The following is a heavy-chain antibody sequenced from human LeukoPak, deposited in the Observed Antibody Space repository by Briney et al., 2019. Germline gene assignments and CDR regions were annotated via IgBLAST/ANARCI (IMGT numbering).Heavy chain of an antibody. V-gene: IGHV1-2*02. CDR3: ARDYFDLDISGYYYVYYFDY. CDR1: GYPFVGYY. J-gene: IGHJ4*02. Sequence: ASVKVSCKASGYPFVGYYLHWVRQAPGQGLEWMGCINPNNGGTNYAQKFQGRVTMTRDTSISTAYVELSRLRSDDTAIYYCARDYFDLDISGYYYVYYFDYWGQGSLVSVSS. CDR2: INPNNGGT. D-gene: IGHD3-22*01.